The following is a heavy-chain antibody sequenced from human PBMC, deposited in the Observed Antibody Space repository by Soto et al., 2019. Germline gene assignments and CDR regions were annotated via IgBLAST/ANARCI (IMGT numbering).Heavy chain of an antibody. CDR1: GASISPYK. CDR3: AREWSTIDF. V-gene: IGHV4-59*01. D-gene: IGHD2-15*01. CDR2: IYSSGTT. Sequence: PSETLSLTCSVSGASISPYKWSWIRQPPGKRLEWIGYIYSSGTTNYNPSLKSRVTMSLDTSKNHFSLRLTSVTAADTAVYYCAREWSTIDFWGQGTLVTV. J-gene: IGHJ3*01.